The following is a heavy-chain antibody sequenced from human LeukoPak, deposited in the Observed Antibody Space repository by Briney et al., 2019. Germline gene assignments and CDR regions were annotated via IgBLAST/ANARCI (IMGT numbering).Heavy chain of an antibody. CDR2: INHSGST. CDR1: GGSFSGYY. D-gene: IGHD3-10*01. Sequence: SETLSLTCAVYGGSFSGYYWSWIRQPPGKGLEWIGEINHSGSTNYNPSLKSRVTISVDTSKHQSSLKLSSVTAADTAVYYCATNARTTRYYYGSGSSNWFDPWGQGTLVTVSS. J-gene: IGHJ5*02. V-gene: IGHV4-34*01. CDR3: ATNARTTRYYYGSGSSNWFDP.